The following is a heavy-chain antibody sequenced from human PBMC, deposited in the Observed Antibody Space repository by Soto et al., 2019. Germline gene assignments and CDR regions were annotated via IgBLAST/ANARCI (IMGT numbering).Heavy chain of an antibody. CDR3: ARAGGLGAVAVDY. J-gene: IGHJ4*02. D-gene: IGHD6-19*01. CDR2: IYHGST. CDR1: GGSISGYS. Sequence: QLQLQESGSGLVKPSQTLSLTCAVSGGSISGYSWSWILQPPGKGLEWIGYIYHGSTYYNPSLKSRVTISVDRSKNQFSLKLSSVTAADTAVYYCARAGGLGAVAVDYWGQGTLVTVSS. V-gene: IGHV4-30-2*01.